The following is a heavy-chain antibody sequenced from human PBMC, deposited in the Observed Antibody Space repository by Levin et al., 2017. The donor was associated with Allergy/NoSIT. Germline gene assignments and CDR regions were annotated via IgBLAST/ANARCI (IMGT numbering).Heavy chain of an antibody. Sequence: SETLSLTCTVSGGSISSYYWSWIRQPPGKGLEWIGYIYYSGSTNYNPSLKSRVTISVDTSKNQFSLKLSSVTAADTAVYYCAGFLYYDYVWGSYRNDAFDIWGQGTMVTVSS. CDR2: IYYSGST. V-gene: IGHV4-59*01. J-gene: IGHJ3*02. CDR1: GGSISSYY. CDR3: AGFLYYDYVWGSYRNDAFDI. D-gene: IGHD3-16*02.